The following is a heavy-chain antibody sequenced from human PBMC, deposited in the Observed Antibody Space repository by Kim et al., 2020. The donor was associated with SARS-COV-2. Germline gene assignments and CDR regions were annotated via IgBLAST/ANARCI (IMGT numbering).Heavy chain of an antibody. CDR3: ARGDSSSWRRPFDY. Sequence: AQKLQGRVTMTTDTSTSTEYIELRSLRSDDTAVYYCARGDSSSWRRPFDYWGQGTLVTVSS. V-gene: IGHV1-18*01. D-gene: IGHD6-13*01. J-gene: IGHJ4*02.